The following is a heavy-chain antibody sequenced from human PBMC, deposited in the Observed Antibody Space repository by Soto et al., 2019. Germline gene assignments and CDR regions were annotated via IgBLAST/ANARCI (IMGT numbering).Heavy chain of an antibody. CDR1: GFTFTSYG. CDR3: ARDVGLDSDAVFAY. CDR2: IRADGGQT. D-gene: IGHD3-9*01. V-gene: IGHV3-23*01. J-gene: IGHJ4*02. Sequence: VQLFASGGQSAQPGGSLRLSCTASGFTFTSYGMGWVRQAPGKGLQWVSTIRADGGQTYYTDSVKGRFSISSDNYKETVYLQKNSLSAEDTAMYFCARDVGLDSDAVFAYWGEGTQVTESS.